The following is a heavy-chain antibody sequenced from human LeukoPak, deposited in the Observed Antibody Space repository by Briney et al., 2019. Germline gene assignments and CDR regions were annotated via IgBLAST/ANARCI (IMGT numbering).Heavy chain of an antibody. Sequence: SETLSLTCTVSGGSISSSSCYWGWIRQPPGKGLEWIGSIYYSGSTYYNPSLKSRVTISVDTSKNQFSLKLSSVTASDTTVYYCARLGGNLIVVVIVCWGQGTLVTVSS. J-gene: IGHJ4*02. CDR2: IYYSGST. CDR1: GGSISSSSCY. CDR3: ARLGGNLIVVVIVC. V-gene: IGHV4-39*01. D-gene: IGHD3-22*01.